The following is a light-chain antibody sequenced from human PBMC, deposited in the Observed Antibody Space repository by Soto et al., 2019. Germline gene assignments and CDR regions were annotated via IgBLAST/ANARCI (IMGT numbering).Light chain of an antibody. Sequence: EVVLTQSPATLSLSPGERATLSCRASQSVSNYLAWYQQKPGQAPRLLIYDSSNRATGIPARFSGSGSGTDFTLTINSLEPEDLAVYYCQHRYSWPLTFGGGTKVVIK. CDR3: QHRYSWPLT. V-gene: IGKV3-11*01. J-gene: IGKJ4*01. CDR1: QSVSNY. CDR2: DSS.